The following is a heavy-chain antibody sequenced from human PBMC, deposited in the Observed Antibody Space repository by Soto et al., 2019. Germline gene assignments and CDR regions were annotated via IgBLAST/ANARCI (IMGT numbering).Heavy chain of an antibody. CDR3: AREGSRSGRPRPHTDIDY. V-gene: IGHV1-18*01. D-gene: IGHD6-13*01. CDR2: ISAYNGNT. Sequence: ASVKVSCKASGYTFTSYGISWVRQAPGQGLEWMGWISAYNGNTNYAQKLQGRVTMTTDTSTSTAYMELRSLRSDDTAVYYCAREGSRSGRPRPHTDIDYWGQGTLVTVSS. CDR1: GYTFTSYG. J-gene: IGHJ4*02.